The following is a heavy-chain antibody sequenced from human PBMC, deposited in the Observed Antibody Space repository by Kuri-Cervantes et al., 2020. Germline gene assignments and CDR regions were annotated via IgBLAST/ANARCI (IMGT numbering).Heavy chain of an antibody. CDR1: GFTFSSYD. J-gene: IGHJ3*02. V-gene: IGHV3-13*01. D-gene: IGHD5-18*01. CDR2: IGTAGDT. CDR3: AREADTAMAHDAFDI. Sequence: GESLKISCAASGFTFSSYDMHWVRQATGKGLEWVSAIGTAGDTYYPGSVKGRFTISRENAKNSLYLQMNSLRAEDTAVYYCAREADTAMAHDAFDIWGQGTMVTVSS.